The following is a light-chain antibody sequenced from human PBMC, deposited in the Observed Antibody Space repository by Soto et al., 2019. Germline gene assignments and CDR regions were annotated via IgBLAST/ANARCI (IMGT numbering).Light chain of an antibody. CDR2: DAS. Sequence: EIVLTQSPATLSLSPGERATLSCRASQSISSSLAWYQQKPGQAPRLLIYDASTRATGFPARFSGSVSGTDFILTIGSLEPEDFAVYYCQQRSEWPRTFGQGTKVDIK. CDR1: QSISSS. V-gene: IGKV3-11*01. CDR3: QQRSEWPRT. J-gene: IGKJ1*01.